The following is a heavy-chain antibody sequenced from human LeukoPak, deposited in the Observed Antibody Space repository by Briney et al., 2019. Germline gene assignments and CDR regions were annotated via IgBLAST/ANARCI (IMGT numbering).Heavy chain of an antibody. CDR1: GYSFTNYW. CDR3: ARRKSDSTGYYYDS. D-gene: IGHD3-22*01. V-gene: IGHV5-51*01. J-gene: IGHJ5*01. CDR2: IYSYDSDT. Sequence: GESLKIFCKGSGYSFTNYWIAWVRQMPGKGLEWVGIIYSYDSDTRYRRSFRGQVTISADKSINTAYLQWSSLKASDTAMYSCARRKSDSTGYYYDSWGQGTLVTVSS.